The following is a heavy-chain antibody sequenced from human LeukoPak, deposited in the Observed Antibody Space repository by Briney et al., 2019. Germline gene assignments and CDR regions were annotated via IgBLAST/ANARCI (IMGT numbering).Heavy chain of an antibody. Sequence: GGSLRLSCAASGFSLSSHDMHWVRQVTGKGLEWVSGISATGDIYYLGFVKGRFTISRENAKNTLYLQMNSLRAEDTAVYYCAKERYYGDYGNWFDPWGQGTLVTVSS. V-gene: IGHV3-13*04. CDR3: AKERYYGDYGNWFDP. CDR2: ISATGDI. CDR1: GFSLSSHD. D-gene: IGHD4-17*01. J-gene: IGHJ5*02.